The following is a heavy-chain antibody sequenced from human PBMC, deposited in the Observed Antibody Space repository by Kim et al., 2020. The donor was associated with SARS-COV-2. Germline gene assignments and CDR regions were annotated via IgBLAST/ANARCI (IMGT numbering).Heavy chain of an antibody. V-gene: IGHV4-39*01. CDR3: ARHFRGTSIRSLGLFQLDY. CDR2: VYYTGNT. J-gene: IGHJ4*02. CDR1: GGSISSSGYY. D-gene: IGHD2-2*02. Sequence: SETLSLTCIVSGGSISSSGYYWDWIRQPPGKGLEWIGSVYYTGNTYYNPSLKSRVTISVDTSKNQFSLKLSSVTAADTAVYYFARHFRGTSIRSLGLFQLDYWGQGILVTVSS.